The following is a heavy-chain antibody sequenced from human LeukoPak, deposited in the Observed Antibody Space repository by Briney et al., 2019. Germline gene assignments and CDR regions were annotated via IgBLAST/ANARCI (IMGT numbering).Heavy chain of an antibody. CDR2: ISAYNGNT. CDR3: AFGGGGWYRKGWFDP. D-gene: IGHD2-15*01. CDR1: GYTFTSYG. Sequence: GASVKVCCKASGYTFTSYGISWVRQAPGQGLEWMGWISAYNGNTNYAQKLQGRVTMTTDTSTSTAYMELRSLRSDDTAVYYCAFGGGGWYRKGWFDPWGQGTLVTVSS. J-gene: IGHJ5*02. V-gene: IGHV1-18*04.